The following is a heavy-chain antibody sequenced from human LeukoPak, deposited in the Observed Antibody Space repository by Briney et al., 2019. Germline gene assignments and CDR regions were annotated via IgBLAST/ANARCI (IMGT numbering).Heavy chain of an antibody. V-gene: IGHV3-23*01. D-gene: IGHD3-22*01. CDR3: AKIPHTSYYYDSSGYLDY. CDR2: ISGSGGST. J-gene: IGHJ4*02. CDR1: GFTLSTYA. Sequence: QPGGSLRLSCAASGFTLSTYAMNWVRQAPGKGLEWVSAISGSGGSTYTADSVKGRFTISRNNSKNTLYLQMNSLRAEDTAIYYCAKIPHTSYYYDSSGYLDYWGQGTRVSVSS.